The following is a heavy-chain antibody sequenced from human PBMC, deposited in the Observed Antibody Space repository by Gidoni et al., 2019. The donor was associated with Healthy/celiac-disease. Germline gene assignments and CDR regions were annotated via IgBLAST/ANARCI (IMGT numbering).Heavy chain of an antibody. J-gene: IGHJ4*02. V-gene: IGHV1-69*04. CDR2: IIPILGIA. CDR3: ARDNWNDPYYFDY. Sequence: QVQLVQSGAEVKKPGSSVKVSCKASGGTFSSYAISWVRQAPGQGLEWMGRIIPILGIANYAQKFQGRVTITADKSTSTAYMELSSLRSEDTAVYYCARDNWNDPYYFDYWGQGTLVTVSS. CDR1: GGTFSSYA. D-gene: IGHD1-20*01.